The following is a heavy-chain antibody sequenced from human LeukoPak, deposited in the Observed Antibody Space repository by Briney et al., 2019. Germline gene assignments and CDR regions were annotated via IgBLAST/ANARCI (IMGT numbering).Heavy chain of an antibody. Sequence: ASVKVSCKASGYTFTSYDINWVRQATGQGLEWMGWMNPNSGNTGYAQKFQGRVTMTRNTSISTAYMELSSLRSEDTAVYYCARGRYSYGQDAFDIWGKGTMDTVSS. CDR2: MNPNSGNT. CDR3: ARGRYSYGQDAFDI. D-gene: IGHD5-18*01. CDR1: GYTFTSYD. V-gene: IGHV1-8*01. J-gene: IGHJ3*02.